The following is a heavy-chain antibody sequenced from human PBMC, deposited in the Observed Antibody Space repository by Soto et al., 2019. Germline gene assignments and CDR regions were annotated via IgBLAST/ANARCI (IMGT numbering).Heavy chain of an antibody. D-gene: IGHD2-8*01. CDR1: GYTFTSYD. V-gene: IGHV1-46*03. Sequence: ASVKVSCKASGYTFTSYDINWVRQATGQGLEWMGRINPSSGSTGYAQKFQGRVTMTRDTSTSTVYMELSSLRSEDTAVYYCASGCTNGVCFGSLDYWGQGTLVTVSS. CDR2: INPSSGST. J-gene: IGHJ4*02. CDR3: ASGCTNGVCFGSLDY.